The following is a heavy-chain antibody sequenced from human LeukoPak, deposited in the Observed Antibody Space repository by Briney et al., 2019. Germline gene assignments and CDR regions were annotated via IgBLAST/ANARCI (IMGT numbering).Heavy chain of an antibody. Sequence: SETLSLTCTVSGASVDIGDYYWSWIGQPPGKALEWIGYIYHSGTSYYNPSLKSRTYISSDMSKNHFSLTLNSVTAADTALYFCARYSSHSGSFSFDYWGQGAMVTVSS. CDR3: ARYSSHSGSFSFDY. D-gene: IGHD1-26*01. CDR1: GASVDIGDYY. CDR2: IYHSGTS. J-gene: IGHJ4*02. V-gene: IGHV4-30-4*01.